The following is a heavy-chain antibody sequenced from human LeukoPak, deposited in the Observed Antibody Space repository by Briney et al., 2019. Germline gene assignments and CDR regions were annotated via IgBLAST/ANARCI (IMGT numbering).Heavy chain of an antibody. Sequence: SETLSLTCTVSGGSIISNYWSWIRQSAGTGLEWIGRIYGSGITDYNPSLKSRVTMSLDTSRKQFSLRPTSVTAADTAVYYCARLKFYDSTGYSPGYYMDVWGKGTTVSVFS. V-gene: IGHV4-4*07. D-gene: IGHD3-22*01. CDR3: ARLKFYDSTGYSPGYYMDV. J-gene: IGHJ6*03. CDR1: GGSIISNY. CDR2: IYGSGIT.